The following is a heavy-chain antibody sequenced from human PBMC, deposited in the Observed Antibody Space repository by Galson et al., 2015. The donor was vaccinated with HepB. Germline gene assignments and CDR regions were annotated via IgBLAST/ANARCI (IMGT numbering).Heavy chain of an antibody. J-gene: IGHJ4*02. V-gene: IGHV3-53*01. CDR2: IYSGGTT. CDR3: AKGYCSYSNCYSPMPDY. CDR1: GFTVSSNY. Sequence: SLRLSCAASGFTVSSNYMSWVRQAPGKGLEWVSVIYSGGTTYYADSVKGRFTISRDNSKNTVDLQMNNLRAEDTAVYYCAKGYCSYSNCYSPMPDYWGQGTRVTVSS. D-gene: IGHD2-2*01.